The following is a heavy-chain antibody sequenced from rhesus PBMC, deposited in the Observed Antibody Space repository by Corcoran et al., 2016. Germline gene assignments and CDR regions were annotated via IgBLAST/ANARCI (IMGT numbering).Heavy chain of an antibody. D-gene: IGHD1-26*01. V-gene: IGHV3S5*01. CDR2: ISNGGDTT. CDR1: GFTFSSYG. Sequence: EVQLVESGGGLVQPGGSLRLSCAASGFTFSSYGMSWVRQAPGNGLELVSYISNGGDTTYYADSLKCRFTIARDNSKNTLSLKMISLRAEDTAVYYCAKVDNWNYFAFDFWGQGLRVTVSS. CDR3: AKVDNWNYFAFDF. J-gene: IGHJ3*01.